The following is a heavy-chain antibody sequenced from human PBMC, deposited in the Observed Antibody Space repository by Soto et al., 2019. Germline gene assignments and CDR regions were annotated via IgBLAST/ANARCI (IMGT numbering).Heavy chain of an antibody. CDR3: ARVGGSGSYYYYYMDV. Sequence: GGSLRLSCAASGFTFSSYAMHWVRQAPGKGLEYVSAISSNGGSTYYANSVKGRFTISRDNSKNTLYLQMGSLRAEDMAVYYCARVGGSGSYYYYYMDVWGKGTTVTVYS. D-gene: IGHD3-10*01. V-gene: IGHV3-64*01. J-gene: IGHJ6*03. CDR1: GFTFSSYA. CDR2: ISSNGGST.